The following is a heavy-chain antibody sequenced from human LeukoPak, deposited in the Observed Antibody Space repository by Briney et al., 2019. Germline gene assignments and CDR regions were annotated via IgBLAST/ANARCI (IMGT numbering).Heavy chain of an antibody. Sequence: APVKVSCKASGYTFTGYYMHWVRQAPGQGLEWMGWINSYSGGTNYAQKFHGSVTMTRDTSISTAYLELSGLTSDDTAVYYCARRGYGSGSYEDYWGQGTLVTVSS. CDR1: GYTFTGYY. D-gene: IGHD3-10*01. CDR2: INSYSGGT. J-gene: IGHJ4*02. V-gene: IGHV1-2*02. CDR3: ARRGYGSGSYEDY.